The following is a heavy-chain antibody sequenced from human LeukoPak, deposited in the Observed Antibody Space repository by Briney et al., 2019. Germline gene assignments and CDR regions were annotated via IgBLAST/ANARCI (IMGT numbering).Heavy chain of an antibody. J-gene: IGHJ5*02. V-gene: IGHV4-34*01. CDR1: GGSFSGYY. Sequence: SETLSLTCAVYGGSFSGYYWSWIRQPPGKGLEWIGEINHSGSTNYNPSLKSQVTISVDTSKNQFSLKLSSVTAADTAVYYCARHPFVYGSGRGFDPWGQGTLVTVSS. CDR2: INHSGST. D-gene: IGHD3-10*01. CDR3: ARHPFVYGSGRGFDP.